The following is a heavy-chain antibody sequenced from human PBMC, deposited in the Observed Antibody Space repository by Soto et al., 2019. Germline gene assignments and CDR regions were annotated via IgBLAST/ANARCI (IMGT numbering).Heavy chain of an antibody. CDR2: INHSGST. D-gene: IGHD6-13*01. CDR3: ARFRGPEYSSSWYVHYYYMDV. Sequence: SETLSLTCAVYGGSFSGYYWSWIRQPPGKGLEWIGEINHSGSTNYNPSLKSRVTISVDTSKNQFSLKLSSVTAADTAVYYCARFRGPEYSSSWYVHYYYMDVWGKGTTVTVSS. V-gene: IGHV4-34*01. CDR1: GGSFSGYY. J-gene: IGHJ6*03.